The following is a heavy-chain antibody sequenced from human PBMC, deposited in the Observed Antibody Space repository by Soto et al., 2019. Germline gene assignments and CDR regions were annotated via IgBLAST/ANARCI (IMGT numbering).Heavy chain of an antibody. D-gene: IGHD6-13*01. J-gene: IGHJ6*02. CDR2: INHSGST. Sequence: QVQLQQWGAGLLKPSETLSLTCAVYGGSFSGYYWSWIRQPPGKGREWIGEINHSGSTNYNPALRSRATISVDTSKSHFSLKLSSVPAADAAVYYCARAAQLFYHYYYGMDVWGQGTTVTAS. CDR3: ARAAQLFYHYYYGMDV. V-gene: IGHV4-34*01. CDR1: GGSFSGYY.